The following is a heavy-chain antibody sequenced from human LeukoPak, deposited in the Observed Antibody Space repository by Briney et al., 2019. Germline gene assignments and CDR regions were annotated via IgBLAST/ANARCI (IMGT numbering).Heavy chain of an antibody. V-gene: IGHV3-30*04. CDR3: ARGGRGIWLQSYFDY. J-gene: IGHJ4*02. Sequence: GGSLRLSCAASGFTFSDYTIQWVRQAPGKGLEWVALISYDGTNQYYADSMEGRLSISRDNFKNTVYLQLDSLTTDDTAVYYCARGGRGIWLQSYFDYWGQGTLVTVSS. CDR2: ISYDGTNQ. D-gene: IGHD5-24*01. CDR1: GFTFSDYT.